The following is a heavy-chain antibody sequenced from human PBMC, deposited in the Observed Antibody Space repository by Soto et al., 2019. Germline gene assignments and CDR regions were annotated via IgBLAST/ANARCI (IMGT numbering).Heavy chain of an antibody. Sequence: EVQLLESGGDLVQPGGSLRLSCEASGFTFSSYDIHWVRQAPGKGPEWISYISSSGDTIYYSESVEGRFTTSRDNAENALFLQMSSLRAEDTAVHHCARGYVDTGPRGGMEVWGQGTTVTVSS. CDR3: ARGYVDTGPRGGMEV. D-gene: IGHD5-18*01. CDR2: ISSSGDTI. CDR1: GFTFSSYD. V-gene: IGHV3-48*03. J-gene: IGHJ6*02.